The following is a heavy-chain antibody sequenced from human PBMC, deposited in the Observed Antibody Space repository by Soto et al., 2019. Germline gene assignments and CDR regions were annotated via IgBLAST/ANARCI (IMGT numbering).Heavy chain of an antibody. CDR2: INHSGST. J-gene: IGHJ4*02. CDR1: GGSFSGYY. V-gene: IGHV4-34*01. D-gene: IGHD2-15*01. CDR3: ARFSGGSSAGNY. Sequence: SETLSLTCAVYGGSFSGYYWSWIRQPPGKGLEWIGEINHSGSTNYNPSLKSRVTISVDTSKNQFSLKLSSVTAADTAVYYCARFSGGSSAGNYWGQGTLVTVSS.